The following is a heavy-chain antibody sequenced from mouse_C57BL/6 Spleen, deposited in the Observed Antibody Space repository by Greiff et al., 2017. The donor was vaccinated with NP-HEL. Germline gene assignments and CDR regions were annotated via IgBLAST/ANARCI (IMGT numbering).Heavy chain of an antibody. CDR2: INHRDGST. CDR3: ARKRDYYGSSYGFDY. D-gene: IGHD1-1*01. CDR1: GYTFTSYD. J-gene: IGHJ2*01. V-gene: IGHV1-85*01. Sequence: QVQLQQSGPGLVKPGASVKLSCKASGYTFTSYDINWVHQRPEPGLEWIGWINHRDGSTKYNDKLKGQVTFTVDTSPSTAYMELHSLTDEDSAVYFCARKRDYYGSSYGFDYWGQGTTLTVSS.